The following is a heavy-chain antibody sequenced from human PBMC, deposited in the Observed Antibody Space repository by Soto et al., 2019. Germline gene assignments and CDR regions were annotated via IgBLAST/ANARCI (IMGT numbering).Heavy chain of an antibody. Sequence: EVQLVESGGGLVQPGGSLRLSCAASGFTFSSYWMSWVRQAPGKGLEWVANIKQDGSEKYYVDSVKGRFTISRDNAKNSLYLQMKSLRAEDTAVYYCATYYDILTGYSFDYWGQGTLVTVSS. V-gene: IGHV3-7*01. CDR3: ATYYDILTGYSFDY. J-gene: IGHJ4*02. D-gene: IGHD3-9*01. CDR1: GFTFSSYW. CDR2: IKQDGSEK.